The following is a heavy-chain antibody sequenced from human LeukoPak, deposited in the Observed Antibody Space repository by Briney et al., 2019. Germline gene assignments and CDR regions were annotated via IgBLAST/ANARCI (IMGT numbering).Heavy chain of an antibody. CDR3: ATYSGSFSTQPVRLGAANWFDP. D-gene: IGHD1-26*01. V-gene: IGHV1-24*01. J-gene: IGHJ5*02. Sequence: ASVKVSCKVSGYTLTELSMHWVRQAPGKGLEWMGGFDPEDGETIYAQKFQGRVTMTEDTSTDTAYMELSSLRSEDTAVYYCATYSGSFSTQPVRLGAANWFDPWGQGTLVTVSS. CDR2: FDPEDGET. CDR1: GYTLTELS.